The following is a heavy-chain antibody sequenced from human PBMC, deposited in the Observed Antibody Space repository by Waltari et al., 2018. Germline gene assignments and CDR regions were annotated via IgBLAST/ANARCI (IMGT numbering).Heavy chain of an antibody. CDR2: IYYSGST. CDR3: ARANIVGATGWFDP. Sequence: QVQLQESGPGLVKPSETLSLTCTVSGGSISSYYWSWIRQPPGKGLEWIGYIYYSGSTNYNPSLKSRVTISVDTSKNQFSLKLSSVTAADTAVYYCARANIVGATGWFDPWGQGTLVTVSS. D-gene: IGHD1-26*01. J-gene: IGHJ5*02. V-gene: IGHV4-59*01. CDR1: GGSISSYY.